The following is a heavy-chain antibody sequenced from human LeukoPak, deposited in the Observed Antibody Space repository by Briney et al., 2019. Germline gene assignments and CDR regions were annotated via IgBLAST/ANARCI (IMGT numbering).Heavy chain of an antibody. V-gene: IGHV1-18*01. J-gene: IGHJ4*02. D-gene: IGHD6-6*01. CDR3: ARGGPFPSSSSSREYYLDY. CDR2: RSIYNGNT. CDR1: GYDFINYG. Sequence: ASVKVSCKASGYDFINYGISWARQAPGQGLEWMGWRSIYNGNTDYKLQGRVTMTTDTSTNTAYMEVRSLRSDDTAVYYCARGGPFPSSSSSREYYLDYWGQGTLVTVSS.